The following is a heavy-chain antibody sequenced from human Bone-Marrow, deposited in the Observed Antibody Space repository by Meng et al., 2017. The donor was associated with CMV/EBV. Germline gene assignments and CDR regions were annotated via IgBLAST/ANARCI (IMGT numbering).Heavy chain of an antibody. CDR1: GFTCDDYA. Sequence: SLKISCAVSGFTCDDYAMHWVRQAPGKGMEWVSGISWNSGSIGYADSVKGRFVISRDNTKNSLYLQMNSLRGEDTALYYCAKDRAASYYYNAMDLWGQGTMVTVSS. CDR3: AKDRAASYYYNAMDL. J-gene: IGHJ6*02. CDR2: ISWNSGSI. D-gene: IGHD2-15*01. V-gene: IGHV3-9*01.